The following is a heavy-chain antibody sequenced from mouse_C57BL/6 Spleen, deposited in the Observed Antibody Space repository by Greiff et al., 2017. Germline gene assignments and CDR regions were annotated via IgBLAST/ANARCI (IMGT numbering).Heavy chain of an antibody. CDR1: GYTFTSYW. CDR2: IEPSDSET. V-gene: IGHV1-52*01. Sequence: QVQLQQPGAELVRPGSSVKLSCKASGYTFTSYWMHWVKQRPIQGLEWIGNIEPSDSETHYNQKFKDKATLTVATSSSTADMQLSSLTSEDSAVXYCSRKGEERDYWGQGTSVTVSS. CDR3: SRKGEERDY. J-gene: IGHJ4*01.